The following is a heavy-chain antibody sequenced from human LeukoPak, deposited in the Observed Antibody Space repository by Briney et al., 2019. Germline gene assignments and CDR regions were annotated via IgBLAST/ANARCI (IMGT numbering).Heavy chain of an antibody. CDR2: VYYSGST. V-gene: IGHV4-39*01. J-gene: IGHJ4*02. D-gene: IGHD3-22*01. CDR1: GGSITRSSYY. Sequence: SETLSLTCFVPGGSITRSSYYWGWIRQPPGKGLEWIGSVYYSGSTYYNPSLKSRVTISVDTSKNQFSLKLSSVTAADTAVYYCARYYDSSGPTFDQWGQGTLVTVSS. CDR3: ARYYDSSGPTFDQ.